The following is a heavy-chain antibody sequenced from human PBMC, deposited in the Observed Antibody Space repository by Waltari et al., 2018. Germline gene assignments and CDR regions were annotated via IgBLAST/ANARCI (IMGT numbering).Heavy chain of an antibody. CDR2: IREAGGII. D-gene: IGHD7-27*01. CDR1: GFTFSTYV. V-gene: IGHV3-23*01. J-gene: IGHJ4*02. CDR3: ARGSGVDS. Sequence: EVQLLESGGGLVQPGGSLRLSCAASGFTFSTYVMNWVRQAPGKGLEWVSIIREAGGIINYAASVKGRFTISRDNSKNTLYLQMNSLRVDDTAVYYCARGSGVDSWGQGTLVTISS.